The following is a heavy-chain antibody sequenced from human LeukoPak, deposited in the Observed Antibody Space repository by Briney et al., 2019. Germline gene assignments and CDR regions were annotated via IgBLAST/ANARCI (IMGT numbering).Heavy chain of an antibody. V-gene: IGHV3-43*02. J-gene: IGHJ3*01. CDR1: EFTFVDYV. CDR3: VRGIAGAPVAFDV. CDR2: ISGDGGSI. Sequence: GGSLRLSCAASEFTFVDYVMHWVREAPGKGLEWVSLISGDGGSIYFADSVQGRFTVSRDNSKYSLYLQMICLRTDDSALYYCVRGIAGAPVAFDVWGHGKMVTVSP. D-gene: IGHD2-21*01.